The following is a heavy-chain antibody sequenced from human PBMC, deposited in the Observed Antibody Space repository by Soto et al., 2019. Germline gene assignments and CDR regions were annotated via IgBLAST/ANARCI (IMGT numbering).Heavy chain of an antibody. V-gene: IGHV3-30*18. D-gene: IGHD3-16*01. CDR3: AKDFLLGDPGAFDI. CDR2: ISYDGSNK. J-gene: IGHJ3*02. CDR1: GFTFSSYG. Sequence: GGSLRLSCAASGFTFSSYGMHWVRQAPGKGLEWVAVISYDGSNKYYADSVKGRFTISRDNSKNTLYLQMNSLRAEDTAVYYCAKDFLLGDPGAFDIWGQGTMVTVSS.